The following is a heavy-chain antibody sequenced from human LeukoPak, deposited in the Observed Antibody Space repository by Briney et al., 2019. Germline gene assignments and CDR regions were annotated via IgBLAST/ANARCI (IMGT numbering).Heavy chain of an antibody. D-gene: IGHD1-14*01. V-gene: IGHV5-51*01. J-gene: IGHJ4*02. CDR2: IYPGDSDT. CDR1: GYSFTNYW. CDR3: ARGMTSFDY. Sequence: WESPGISCKGSGYSFTNYWIGWVLQTPGKGLEWMGIIYPGDSDTRYSPSFQGQVTISADKSFSTAYLQWSSLKASDTAIYYCARGMTSFDYWAQATL.